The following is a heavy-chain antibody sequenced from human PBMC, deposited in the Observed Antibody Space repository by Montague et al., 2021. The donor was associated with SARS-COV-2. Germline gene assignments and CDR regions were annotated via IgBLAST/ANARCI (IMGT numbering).Heavy chain of an antibody. CDR3: ARGRQHFNMIVVVMTGGEYYFDY. D-gene: IGHD3-22*01. Sequence: SETLSLTCAVYGGSFSNYSWSWIRQPPGKGLEWIGEINHRGTSKYNTSLKSRVSISLDTSKNQFSLYLTSVTAADTAVYYCARGRQHFNMIVVVMTGGEYYFDYWGQGTLVTVSS. J-gene: IGHJ4*02. CDR2: INHRGTS. CDR1: GGSFSNYS. V-gene: IGHV4-34*01.